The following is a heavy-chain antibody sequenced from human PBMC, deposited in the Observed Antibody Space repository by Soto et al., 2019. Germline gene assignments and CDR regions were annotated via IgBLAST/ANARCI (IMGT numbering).Heavy chain of an antibody. J-gene: IGHJ4*02. Sequence: SETLSLTCTVSGGSISSYYWSWIRQPPGKGLEWIGYIYYSGYTNYNPSLKSRVTISVDTSKNQFSLTLSSVTAADTAMYYCARGPNTEKVDSWGQGTLVTVAS. CDR3: ARGPNTEKVDS. CDR1: GGSISSYY. CDR2: IYYSGYT. V-gene: IGHV4-59*01.